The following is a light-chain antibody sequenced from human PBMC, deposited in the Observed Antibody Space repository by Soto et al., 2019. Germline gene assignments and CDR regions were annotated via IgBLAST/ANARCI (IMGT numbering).Light chain of an antibody. V-gene: IGKV1-39*01. J-gene: IGKJ2*01. CDR1: QRISIY. CDR3: QQSYNAPRYT. CDR2: AAS. Sequence: DIQMTQSPSSLSASIGDRVIITCRASQRISIYLNWYQQKPGKAPNLLIFAASSLQSGVPSRFSGSGSGTDFTITISSLQPADFATYYCQQSYNAPRYTFGQGTKLESK.